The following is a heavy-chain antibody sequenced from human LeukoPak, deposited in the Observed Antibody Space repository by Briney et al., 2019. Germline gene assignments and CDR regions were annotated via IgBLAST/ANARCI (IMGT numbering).Heavy chain of an antibody. D-gene: IGHD6-13*01. CDR3: ARDSSSSWSREFDY. CDR1: GGSISSSSYY. CDR2: IYYSGST. V-gene: IGHV4-39*07. Sequence: SETLSLTCTVSGGSISSSSYYWGWIRQPPGKGLEWIGSIYYSGSTYYNPSLKSRVTISVDTSKNQFSLKLSSVTAADTAVYYCARDSSSSWSREFDYWGQGTLVTVSS. J-gene: IGHJ4*02.